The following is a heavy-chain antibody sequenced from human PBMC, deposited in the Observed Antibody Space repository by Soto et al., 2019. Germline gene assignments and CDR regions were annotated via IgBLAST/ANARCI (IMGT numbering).Heavy chain of an antibody. V-gene: IGHV3-23*01. J-gene: IGHJ6*02. CDR3: AKDVVQCIQLCLPPYYYYGMDV. CDR2: ISGSGGST. CDR1: GFTFSSYA. D-gene: IGHD5-18*01. Sequence: GGSLSLSCAASGFTFSSYAMSWVRQAPGKGLEWVSAISGSGGSTYYADSVKGRFTISRDNSKNTLYLQMNSLRAEYTAVYYCAKDVVQCIQLCLPPYYYYGMDVWCQGTTVTVSS.